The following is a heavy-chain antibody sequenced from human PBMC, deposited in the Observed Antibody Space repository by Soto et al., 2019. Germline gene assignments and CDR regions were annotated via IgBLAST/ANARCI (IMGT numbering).Heavy chain of an antibody. V-gene: IGHV4-31*03. D-gene: IGHD3-10*01. CDR1: CGSIGSGLYY. CDR2: ISDSGTT. Sequence: SETVSLTCTVSCGSIGSGLYYWSWIRQHPGKGLEWIGYISDSGTTYYSPSLQSRLSMSVDTSNNNFSLKLASVTAADTAVYYCATSVRAGRWFDSWGPGNLVTVSS. CDR3: ATSVRAGRWFDS. J-gene: IGHJ5*01.